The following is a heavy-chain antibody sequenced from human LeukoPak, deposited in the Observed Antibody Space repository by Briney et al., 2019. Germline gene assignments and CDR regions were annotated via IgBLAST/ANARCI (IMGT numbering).Heavy chain of an antibody. J-gene: IGHJ3*02. V-gene: IGHV3-9*01. CDR2: ISWNSGSI. D-gene: IGHD2-15*01. CDR1: GFTFDDYA. CDR3: ARGSIVDAFDI. Sequence: GGSLRLSCAASGFTFDDYAMHWVRQAPGKGLEWVSGISWNSGSIGYADSVKGRFTISRDNAKNSLYLQMNSLRAEDTALYYCARGSIVDAFDIWGQGTMVTVSS.